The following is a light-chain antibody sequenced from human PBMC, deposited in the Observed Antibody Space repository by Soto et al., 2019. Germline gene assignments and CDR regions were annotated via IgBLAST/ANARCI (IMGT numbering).Light chain of an antibody. V-gene: IGKV1-5*03. CDR2: KAS. CDR3: QQYNSFPT. CDR1: QSISSW. Sequence: DIQMTQSPSTLSASVGDRVTITCRASQSISSWLAWYQQKPGKAPKLLIYKASSLERGVPSRFSGSGSGTVFTLTISSLQPDDFATYYCQQYNSFPTFGQGTKVEIK. J-gene: IGKJ1*01.